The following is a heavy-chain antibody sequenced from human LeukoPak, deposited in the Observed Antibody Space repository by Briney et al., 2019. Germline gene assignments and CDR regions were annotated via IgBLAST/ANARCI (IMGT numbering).Heavy chain of an antibody. D-gene: IGHD3-22*01. Sequence: SVKVSCKASGGTFSSYAISWVRQAPGQGLEWMGGIIPIFGTANYAQKFQGRVTITADESTSTAYMELSSLRSEDTAVYYCARQPYYYDSSGYVDWGQGTLVTVSS. J-gene: IGHJ4*02. CDR3: ARQPYYYDSSGYVD. V-gene: IGHV1-69*13. CDR2: IIPIFGTA. CDR1: GGTFSSYA.